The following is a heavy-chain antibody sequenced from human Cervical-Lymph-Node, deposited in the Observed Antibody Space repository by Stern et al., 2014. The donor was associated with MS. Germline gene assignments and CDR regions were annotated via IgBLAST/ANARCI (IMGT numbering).Heavy chain of an antibody. V-gene: IGHV1-69*09. CDR2: IIPMLGLA. Sequence: MQLVESVAEVEKPGSSVNVSCKASGCTFSSSYAVSWVRQAPGPGLELMGRIIPMLGLANDAQKFQTRLTITADKSSSTVYMRLSSLTSEDTALYYCARGIVTNRPAATLHNLFDPWGQGTLVTVSS. CDR3: ARGIVTNRPAATLHNLFDP. CDR1: GCTFSSSYA. D-gene: IGHD2-15*01. J-gene: IGHJ5*02.